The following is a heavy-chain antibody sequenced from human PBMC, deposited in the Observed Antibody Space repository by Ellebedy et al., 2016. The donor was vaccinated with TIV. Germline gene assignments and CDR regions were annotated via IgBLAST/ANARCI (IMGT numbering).Heavy chain of an antibody. J-gene: IGHJ2*01. CDR1: GGTFSSYA. CDR2: IIPIFGTA. V-gene: IGHV1-69*13. CDR3: ARLCGGDCYSVIDWYFDL. D-gene: IGHD2-21*02. Sequence: SVKVSCXASGGTFSSYAISWVRQAPGQGLEWMGGIIPIFGTANYAQKFQGRVTITADESTSTAYMELSSLRSEDTAVYYCARLCGGDCYSVIDWYFDLWGRGTLVTVSS.